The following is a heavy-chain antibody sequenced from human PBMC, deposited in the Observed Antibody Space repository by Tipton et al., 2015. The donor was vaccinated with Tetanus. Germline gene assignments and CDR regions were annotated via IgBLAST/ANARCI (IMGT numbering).Heavy chain of an antibody. CDR2: IFYSGNT. CDR3: ARDRGLTTGGGIGMDV. V-gene: IGHV4-59*01. Sequence: GLVKPSETLSLTCTVSGGSISTYYWSWIRQPPGKGLEWIGYIFYSGNTNYNPSLKTRVTISVDTSKNQFSLKLSSVTAADTAVYYCARDRGLTTGGGIGMDVWGQGTTVTVSS. CDR1: GGSISTYY. J-gene: IGHJ6*02. D-gene: IGHD4-17*01.